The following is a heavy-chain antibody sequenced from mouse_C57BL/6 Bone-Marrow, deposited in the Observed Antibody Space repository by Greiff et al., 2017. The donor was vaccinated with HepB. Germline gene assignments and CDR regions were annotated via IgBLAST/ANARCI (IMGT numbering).Heavy chain of an antibody. D-gene: IGHD2-2*01. CDR1: GYTFTDYE. CDR3: TRENYGYDVGAMDY. CDR2: IDPETGGT. V-gene: IGHV1-15*01. J-gene: IGHJ4*01. Sequence: VKLMESGAELVRPGASVTLSCKASGYTFTDYEMHWVKQTPVHGLEWIGAIDPETGGTAYNQKFKGKAILTADKSSSTAYMELRSLTSEDSAVYYCTRENYGYDVGAMDYWGQGTSVTVSS.